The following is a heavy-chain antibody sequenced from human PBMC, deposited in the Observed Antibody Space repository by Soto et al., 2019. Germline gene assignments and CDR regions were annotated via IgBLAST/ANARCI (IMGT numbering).Heavy chain of an antibody. CDR3: ARVRLDYGDLINRFDI. J-gene: IGHJ3*02. Sequence: SETLSLTCNVSGGSISSGGYYWSWIRQRPGKGLEWIGYIYYSGSTYYNPALKSRVTISVDTSKNQFSLKLSSVTAADTAVYYCARVRLDYGDLINRFDIWGQGTIVTVSS. CDR2: IYYSGST. CDR1: GGSISSGGYY. D-gene: IGHD4-17*01. V-gene: IGHV4-31*03.